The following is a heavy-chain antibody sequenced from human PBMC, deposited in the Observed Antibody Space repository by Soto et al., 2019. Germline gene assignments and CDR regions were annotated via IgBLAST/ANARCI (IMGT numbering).Heavy chain of an antibody. V-gene: IGHV1-46*03. CDR3: ARDLGQQLVKSYYYGMDV. CDR2: INPSGGST. J-gene: IGHJ6*02. D-gene: IGHD6-13*01. Sequence: LEWMGIINPSGGSTSYAQKFQGRVTMTRDTSTSTVYMELSSLRSEDTAVYYCARDLGQQLVKSYYYGMDVWGQGTTVTVSS.